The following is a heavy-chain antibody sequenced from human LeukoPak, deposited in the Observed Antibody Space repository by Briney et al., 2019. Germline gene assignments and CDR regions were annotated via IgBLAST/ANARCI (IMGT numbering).Heavy chain of an antibody. V-gene: IGHV4-59*02. D-gene: IGHD4-23*01. Sequence: SETLSLTCNVSGDSVSSVYWSWIRQPPGKGLEWIGYIYYNGYTDYNPSLKSRVTISVDTSKNQFSLKLSSVTAADTAVYYCARAGRDYGGITWFDPWGQGTLVTVSS. CDR2: IYYNGYT. CDR3: ARAGRDYGGITWFDP. CDR1: GDSVSSVY. J-gene: IGHJ5*02.